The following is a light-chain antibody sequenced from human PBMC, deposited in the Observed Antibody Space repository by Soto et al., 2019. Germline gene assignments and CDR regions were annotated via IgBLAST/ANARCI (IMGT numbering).Light chain of an antibody. Sequence: DIQMTQFPSSLPASVGHRVTITCRASQGIRHDLAWYQQKPWKAPKRLIYAAYSMQSGDPTRFSGIGSGTELTLAISSLQPEDFATFYCLRHSTYPLTFGEGTKVEIK. CDR1: QGIRHD. CDR3: LRHSTYPLT. J-gene: IGKJ4*02. V-gene: IGKV1-17*01. CDR2: AAY.